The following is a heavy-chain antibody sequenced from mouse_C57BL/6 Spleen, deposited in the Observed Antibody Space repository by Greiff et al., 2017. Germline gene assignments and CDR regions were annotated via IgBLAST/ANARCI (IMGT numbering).Heavy chain of an antibody. CDR1: GYTFTSYW. CDR2: IDPSDSET. D-gene: IGHD2-5*01. V-gene: IGHV1-52*01. J-gene: IGHJ2*01. CDR3: ARGPPYSNFDY. Sequence: QVQLQQPGAELVRPGSSVKLSCKASGYTFTSYWMHWVKQRPIQGLEWIGNIDPSDSETHYNQKFKDKATLTVDKSSSTAYMQLSSLTSEVSAVYYCARGPPYSNFDYWGQGTTLTVSS.